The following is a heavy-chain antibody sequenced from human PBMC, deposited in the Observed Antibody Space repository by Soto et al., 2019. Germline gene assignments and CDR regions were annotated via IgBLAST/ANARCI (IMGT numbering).Heavy chain of an antibody. CDR3: ARDLYSSSSPHAFDI. CDR1: GGSISSYY. V-gene: IGHV4-59*01. J-gene: IGHJ3*02. Sequence: SETLSLTCTVSGGSISSYYWSWIRQPPGKGLEWIGYIYYSGSTNYNPSLKSRVTISVDTSKNQFSLKLSSVTAADTAVYYCARDLYSSSSPHAFDIWGQGTMVTVSS. CDR2: IYYSGST. D-gene: IGHD6-6*01.